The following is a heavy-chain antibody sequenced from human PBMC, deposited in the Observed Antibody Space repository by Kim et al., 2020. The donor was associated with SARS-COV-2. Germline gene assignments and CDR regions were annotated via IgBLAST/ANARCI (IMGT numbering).Heavy chain of an antibody. CDR1: GYTFTGYY. Sequence: ASVKVSCKASGYTFTGYYMHWVRQAPGQGLEWMGRINPNSGGTNYAQKFQGRVTMTRDTSISTAYMELSRLRSDDTAVYYCARVVPTTIFGVAPPPNPYYYYGMDVWGQGTTVTVSS. CDR3: ARVVPTTIFGVAPPPNPYYYYGMDV. D-gene: IGHD3-3*01. V-gene: IGHV1-2*06. J-gene: IGHJ6*02. CDR2: INPNSGGT.